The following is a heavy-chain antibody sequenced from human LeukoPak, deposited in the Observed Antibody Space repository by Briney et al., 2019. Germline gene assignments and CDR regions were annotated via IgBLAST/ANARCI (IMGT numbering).Heavy chain of an antibody. D-gene: IGHD2-2*02. Sequence: GGSLRLSCAASGFTFSSYAMSWVRQAPGKGLEWVSAISGSSGSTYYADSVKGRFTISRDNSKNTLYLQMNSLRAEDTAVYYCAKDPPEDIVVVPAAIGFDYWGQGTLVTVSS. J-gene: IGHJ4*02. V-gene: IGHV3-23*01. CDR3: AKDPPEDIVVVPAAIGFDY. CDR1: GFTFSSYA. CDR2: ISGSSGST.